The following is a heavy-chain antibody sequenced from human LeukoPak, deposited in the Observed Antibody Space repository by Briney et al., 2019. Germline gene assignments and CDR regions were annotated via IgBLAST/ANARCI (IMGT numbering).Heavy chain of an antibody. J-gene: IGHJ3*02. Sequence: GGSLRLSCAASGFTFSIYWMHWVRQAPGKGLVWVSRINSDGSSTSYADSVKGRFTISRDNAKNTLYLQMNSLRAEDTAVYYCASWEPDFYDYVWGSYRDAFDIWGQGTMVTVSS. CDR1: GFTFSIYW. V-gene: IGHV3-74*01. CDR2: INSDGSST. CDR3: ASWEPDFYDYVWGSYRDAFDI. D-gene: IGHD3-16*02.